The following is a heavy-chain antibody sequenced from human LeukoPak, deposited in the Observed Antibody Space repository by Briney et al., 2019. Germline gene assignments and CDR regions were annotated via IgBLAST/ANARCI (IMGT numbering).Heavy chain of an antibody. CDR2: IIPILGIA. J-gene: IGHJ4*02. D-gene: IGHD3-22*01. Sequence: SVKVSCKASGGTFSSYAISWVRQAPGQGLEWMGRIIPILGIANYAQKFQGRVTITADKPTSTAYMELSSLRSEDTAVYYCARDLTDYYDSSGYYSFDYWGQGTLVTVSS. V-gene: IGHV1-69*04. CDR3: ARDLTDYYDSSGYYSFDY. CDR1: GGTFSSYA.